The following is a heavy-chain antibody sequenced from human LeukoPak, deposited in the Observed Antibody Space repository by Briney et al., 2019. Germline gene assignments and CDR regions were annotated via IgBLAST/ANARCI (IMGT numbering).Heavy chain of an antibody. CDR2: IYWDDDK. V-gene: IGHV2-5*02. D-gene: IGHD5-18*01. CDR3: AHLHHSYGRIPFDY. J-gene: IGHJ4*02. Sequence: SGPTLVKPPQTLTLTRTFSGFSLSTSGVGVGWIRQPPGKALEWLALIYWDDDKRYSPSLKSRLTITKDTSKNQVVLTMTNMDPVDTATYYCAHLHHSYGRIPFDYWGQGTLVTVSS. CDR1: GFSLSTSGVG.